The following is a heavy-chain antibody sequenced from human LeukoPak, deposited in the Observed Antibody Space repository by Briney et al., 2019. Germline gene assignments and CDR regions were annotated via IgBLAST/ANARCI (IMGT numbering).Heavy chain of an antibody. J-gene: IGHJ6*02. D-gene: IGHD3-10*01. CDR3: AREAREFYYYYYYGMDV. CDR2: INSDGSST. CDR1: GFTFSSYW. V-gene: IGHV3-74*01. Sequence: GGSLRLSCAASGFTFSSYWMHWVRQAPGKGLVWVSRINSDGSSTSSADSVKGRFTISRDNAKNTLYLQMNSLRAEDTAVYYCAREAREFYYYYYYGMDVWGQGTTVTVSS.